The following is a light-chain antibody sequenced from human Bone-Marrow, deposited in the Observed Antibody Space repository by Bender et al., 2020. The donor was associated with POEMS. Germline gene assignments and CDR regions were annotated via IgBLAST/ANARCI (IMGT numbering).Light chain of an antibody. J-gene: IGLJ3*02. CDR2: EVI. CDR1: SSDVDFYDP. CDR3: SARTRTTIWV. Sequence: SALTQPPSVSGSPGQSVTISCTRPSSDVDFYDPVCWFQQSPGTAPKLLIYEVIYRPSGVPDRFSGSSSGNTASLTISGLQAEDEAEYYCSARTRTTIWVFGGGTKLTVL. V-gene: IGLV2-18*02.